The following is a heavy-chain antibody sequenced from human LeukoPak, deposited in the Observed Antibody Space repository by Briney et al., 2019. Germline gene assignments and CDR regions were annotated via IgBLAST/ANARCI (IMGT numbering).Heavy chain of an antibody. CDR2: ISGSSGSI. Sequence: GGSLRLSCAASGFRFAGYAMSWVRQAPGKGLEWVSGISGSSGSIFYADSVKGRFTISRDNSKSSLVLQMNSLRAEDMALYYCAKDKDSGSYSGFYYFDYWGQGTLVTVSS. V-gene: IGHV3-23*01. J-gene: IGHJ4*02. CDR1: GFRFAGYA. D-gene: IGHD1-26*01. CDR3: AKDKDSGSYSGFYYFDY.